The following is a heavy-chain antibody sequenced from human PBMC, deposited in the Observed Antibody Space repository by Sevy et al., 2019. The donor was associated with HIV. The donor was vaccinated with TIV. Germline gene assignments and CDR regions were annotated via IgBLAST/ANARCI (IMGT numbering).Heavy chain of an antibody. V-gene: IGHV1-24*01. CDR3: ATGFIVTPTHYYYYGMDV. Sequence: ASVKVSCKVSGYTLTELSMHWVRQAPGKGLEWMGGFDPEDGETIYAQKFQGRVTMTEDTSTDTAYMELSSLRSEDTAVYYCATGFIVTPTHYYYYGMDVWGQGTTVTVSS. D-gene: IGHD1-26*01. CDR1: GYTLTELS. CDR2: FDPEDGET. J-gene: IGHJ6*02.